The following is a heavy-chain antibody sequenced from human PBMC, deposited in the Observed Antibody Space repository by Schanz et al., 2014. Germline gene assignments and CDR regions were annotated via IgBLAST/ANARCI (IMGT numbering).Heavy chain of an antibody. CDR2: VYATGRT. J-gene: IGHJ5*02. V-gene: IGHV4-4*07. CDR1: GASVSSFY. Sequence: QVQLQESGPGLVKPSETLSLTCAVSGASVSSFYWSWIRQPAGKGLEWIGHVYATGRTKYNPSLKSRVTISVAPSQKQIPLKLPSFTAADTAVYYCARTLVNGSRKWFVPWGPGTQVTVSS. D-gene: IGHD3-10*01. CDR3: ARTLVNGSRKWFVP.